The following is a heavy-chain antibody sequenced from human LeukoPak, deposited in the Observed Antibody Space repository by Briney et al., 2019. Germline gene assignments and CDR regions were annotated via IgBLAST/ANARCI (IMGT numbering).Heavy chain of an antibody. J-gene: IGHJ4*02. CDR1: GFTFSSYS. D-gene: IGHD3-22*01. Sequence: PGGSLRLSCAASGFTFSSYSMNWVRQAPGKGLEWVSSISSSSSYIYCADSVKGRFTISRDNAKNSLYLQMNSLRAEDTAVYYCARGGERMYYYDSSGYYYFDYWGQGTLVTVSS. CDR3: ARGGERMYYYDSSGYYYFDY. CDR2: ISSSSSYI. V-gene: IGHV3-21*01.